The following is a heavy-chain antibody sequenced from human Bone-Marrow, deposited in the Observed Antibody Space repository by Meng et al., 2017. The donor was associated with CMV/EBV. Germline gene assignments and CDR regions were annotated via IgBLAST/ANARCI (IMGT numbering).Heavy chain of an antibody. CDR1: GGSFSGYD. CDR2: INHRGST. Sequence: SETLSLTCAVYGGSFSGYDWSWIRQSPGKGLEWIGEINHRGSTNYNPSLKSRLTISVDTSKNQFSLKLNSVTAADTAVYCCARGSTSVTMIVVVITAASLAYDSWGQGTLVTVSS. D-gene: IGHD3-22*01. V-gene: IGHV4-34*01. CDR3: ARGSTSVTMIVVVITAASLAYDS. J-gene: IGHJ4*02.